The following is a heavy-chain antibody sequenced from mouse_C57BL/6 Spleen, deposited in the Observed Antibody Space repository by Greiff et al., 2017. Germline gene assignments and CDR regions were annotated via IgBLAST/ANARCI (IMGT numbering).Heavy chain of an antibody. Sequence: VQLQQSGPGLVQPSQSLSITCTVSGFSFTSYGVHWVRQSPGKGLEWLGVIWRGGSTDYNAAFMSRLSITKDNSKSHVFFKMNSLQADDTAIYYCAKTLDSSGSPDYWGQGTSVTVSS. D-gene: IGHD3-2*02. CDR3: AKTLDSSGSPDY. V-gene: IGHV2-5*01. CDR2: IWRGGST. CDR1: GFSFTSYG. J-gene: IGHJ4*01.